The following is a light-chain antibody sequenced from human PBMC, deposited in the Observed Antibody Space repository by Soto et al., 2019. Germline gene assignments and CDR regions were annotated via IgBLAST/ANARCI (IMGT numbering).Light chain of an antibody. J-gene: IGKJ1*01. CDR1: QSISSY. V-gene: IGKV1-39*01. CDR3: QQSSSSPWT. CDR2: AAF. Sequence: DIQMTQSPSSLSASVGDRVSITCRASQSISSYLNWYQQKPGKAPKLLIYAAFTLQTGVSSRFIGSGSGTDFTLTINSLQPEDFATYYCQQSSSSPWTFGQGTKLEIK.